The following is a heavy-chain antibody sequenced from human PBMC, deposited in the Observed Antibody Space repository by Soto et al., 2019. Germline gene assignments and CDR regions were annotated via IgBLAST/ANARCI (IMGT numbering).Heavy chain of an antibody. J-gene: IGHJ3*02. CDR1: CSTFTRHG. CDR2: ISAYNGNT. CDR3: ARDSYDIWTGYYGDALDI. Sequence: SSVKASSEASCSTFTRHGISWVRQPPGQEHKWMGWISAYNGNTNYAQKLQGRVTMTTDTSTSTAYMELRSLRSDDTAVYYCARDSYDIWTGYYGDALDIWAQGTMDTVSS. V-gene: IGHV1-18*01. D-gene: IGHD3-9*01.